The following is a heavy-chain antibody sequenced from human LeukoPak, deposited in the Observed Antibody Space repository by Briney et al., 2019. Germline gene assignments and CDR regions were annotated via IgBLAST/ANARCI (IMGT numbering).Heavy chain of an antibody. V-gene: IGHV4-59*01. CDR2: IYYSGST. Sequence: SETLSLTCTVSGGSISSYYWRWIRQPPGKGLEWVGYIYYSGSTNYNPSLKSRVTISVHTPKNQFSLKLSSVTAADTAVYYCARGSIVGATPHDLWGRGTLVTVSS. J-gene: IGHJ2*01. D-gene: IGHD1-26*01. CDR1: GGSISSYY. CDR3: ARGSIVGATPHDL.